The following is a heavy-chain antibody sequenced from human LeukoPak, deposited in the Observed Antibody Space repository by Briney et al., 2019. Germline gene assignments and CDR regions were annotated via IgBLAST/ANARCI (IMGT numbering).Heavy chain of an antibody. J-gene: IGHJ3*02. CDR3: ARDLFTCSSTSCYISGSFDI. Sequence: SETLSLTCTVSGGSISSYYWSWIRQPPGKGLEWIGYIYYSGSTNYNPSLKSRVTISVDTSKNQFSLKLSSVTAADTAVYYCARDLFTCSSTSCYISGSFDIWGQGTIVTVSS. CDR2: IYYSGST. D-gene: IGHD2-2*02. V-gene: IGHV4-59*01. CDR1: GGSISSYY.